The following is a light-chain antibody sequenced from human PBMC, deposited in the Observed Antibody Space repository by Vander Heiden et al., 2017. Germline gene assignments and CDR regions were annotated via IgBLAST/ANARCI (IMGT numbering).Light chain of an antibody. V-gene: IGKV1-39*01. CDR3: QQSYSTLEYT. CDR2: AAS. J-gene: IGKJ2*01. CDR1: QSISSY. Sequence: IQMTQSPSSLSASTGDRVTISCRTSQSISSYLNWYQQKPGKAPKLLIYAASSLQSGVPSRFSGSGSGRDFTITISSRQPEDFATYYCQQSYSTLEYTFGQGTKLEIK.